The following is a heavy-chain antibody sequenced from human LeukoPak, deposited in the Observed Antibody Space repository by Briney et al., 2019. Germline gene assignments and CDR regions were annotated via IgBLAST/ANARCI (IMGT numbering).Heavy chain of an antibody. CDR2: INHSGST. J-gene: IGHJ4*02. CDR3: ASSGSTSFFGAY. CDR1: GGSFSGYY. V-gene: IGHV4-34*01. D-gene: IGHD2-2*01. Sequence: SETLSLTCAVYGGSFSGYYWSWVRQPPGKGLEWIGEINHSGSTNYNPSLKSRVTISVDTSKNQFSLKLSSVTAADTAVYYCASSGSTSFFGAYWGQGTLVTVSS.